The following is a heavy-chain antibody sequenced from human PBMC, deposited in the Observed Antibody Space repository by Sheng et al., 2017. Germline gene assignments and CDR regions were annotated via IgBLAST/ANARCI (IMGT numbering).Heavy chain of an antibody. CDR3: VRNGGAFDY. J-gene: IGHJ4*02. V-gene: IGHV3-7*01. CDR1: GFSFSSHW. CDR2: VNPDGSDK. Sequence: EVQLVESGGGLVQPGGSLRLSCAASGFSFSSHWMSWVRQAPGKGLEWVANVNPDGSDKKYVDSVKGRFAISRDNAKNSLYLQMNSLRAEDTAVYYCVRNGGAFDYCGQGTLVTVSS. D-gene: IGHD4-17*01.